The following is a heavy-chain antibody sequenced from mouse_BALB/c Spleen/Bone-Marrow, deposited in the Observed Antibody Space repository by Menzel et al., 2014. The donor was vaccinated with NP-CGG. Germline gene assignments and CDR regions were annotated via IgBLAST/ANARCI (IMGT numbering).Heavy chain of an antibody. CDR1: GFTFSDYY. J-gene: IGHJ4*01. Sequence: EVQLVESGGGLVQPGGSLKLSCATSGFTFSDYYMYWVRQTPEKRLEWVAYISNGGGSTYYPDTVKGRLTISRDNAKNTLYLQMSRLKSEDTAMYYCARRGWYYAMDYWGQGTSVTVSS. CDR2: ISNGGGST. V-gene: IGHV5-12*02. D-gene: IGHD2-3*01. CDR3: ARRGWYYAMDY.